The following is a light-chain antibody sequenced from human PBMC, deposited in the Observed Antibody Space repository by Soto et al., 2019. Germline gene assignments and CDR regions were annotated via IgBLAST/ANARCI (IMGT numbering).Light chain of an antibody. V-gene: IGKV3-15*01. CDR1: QSVDSN. CDR3: QQRSNWPPTT. Sequence: EILMTQSPATLSVSPGERATLSCRASQSVDSNLAWYQQKPGQAPRLLIYGASTRATGISARVSGSGSGTEFTLTISSLEPEDFAVYYCQQRSNWPPTTFGQGTRLEIK. CDR2: GAS. J-gene: IGKJ5*01.